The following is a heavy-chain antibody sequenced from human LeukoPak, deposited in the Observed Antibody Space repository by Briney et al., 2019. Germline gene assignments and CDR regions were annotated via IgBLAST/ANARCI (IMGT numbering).Heavy chain of an antibody. CDR2: INHSGST. J-gene: IGHJ4*02. Sequence: PSETLSLTCTVSNGSISSYYWSWIRQPPGKGLEWIGEINHSGSTNYNPSLKSRVTISVDTSKNQFSLKLSSVTAADTAVYYCARGGVTPFDYWGQGTLVTVSS. V-gene: IGHV4-34*01. CDR1: NGSISSYY. CDR3: ARGGVTPFDY. D-gene: IGHD3-10*01.